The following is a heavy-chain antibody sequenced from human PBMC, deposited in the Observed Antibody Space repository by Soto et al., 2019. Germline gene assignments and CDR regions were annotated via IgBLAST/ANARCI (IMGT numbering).Heavy chain of an antibody. CDR1: GYTFSNYD. D-gene: IGHD3-10*01. CDR3: AKVSRKGSAIDFDY. CDR2: VNPNNGDT. V-gene: IGHV1-8*01. Sequence: QVQLVQSGAELKKPGASVKVSCKASGYTFSNYDMNWVRQATGQGPEWIGWVNPNNGDTGYAQKFQGRVTLTTDISTTPASMELTSLRSKDPASYFCAKVSRKGSAIDFDYWGQGTPITVSS. J-gene: IGHJ4*02.